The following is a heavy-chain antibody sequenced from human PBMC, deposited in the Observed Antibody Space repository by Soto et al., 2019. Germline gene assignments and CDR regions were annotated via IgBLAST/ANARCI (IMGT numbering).Heavy chain of an antibody. D-gene: IGHD2-15*01. CDR1: GGTFSSYA. CDR3: ARERVDCSGGSCYYGGFDP. Sequence: QVQLVQSGAEVKKPGASVKVSCQASGGTFSSYAISWVRPAPGQGLEWMGGIIPIFGTANYAQKFQGRVTITAAKATSRAAMELISLRTEDTAVYYCARERVDCSGGSCYYGGFDPWGQGTLVTVSS. J-gene: IGHJ5*02. CDR2: IIPIFGTA. V-gene: IGHV1-69*06.